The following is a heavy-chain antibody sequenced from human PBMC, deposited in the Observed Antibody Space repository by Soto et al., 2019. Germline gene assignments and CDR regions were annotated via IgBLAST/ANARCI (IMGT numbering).Heavy chain of an antibody. J-gene: IGHJ4*02. V-gene: IGHV3-64D*06. D-gene: IGHD5-12*01. CDR2: VRGNGDPP. Sequence: PGGSLRLSCLASGFTFSSYAMHWVRQAPGKGLEYVSGVRGNGDPPFYADSVKGRFTISRDNSKNTLYLQMSSLSADDTAVYYCVKSRGGNNFDFSDWGQGALVTVSS. CDR3: VKSRGGNNFDFSD. CDR1: GFTFSSYA.